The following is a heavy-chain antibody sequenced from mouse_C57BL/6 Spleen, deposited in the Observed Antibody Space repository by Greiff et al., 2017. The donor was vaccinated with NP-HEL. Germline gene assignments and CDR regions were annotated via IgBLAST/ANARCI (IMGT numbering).Heavy chain of an antibody. J-gene: IGHJ1*03. Sequence: EVQVVESEGGLVQPGSSMKLSCTASGFTFSDYYMAWVRQVPEKGLEWVANINYDGSSTYYLDSLKSRFIISRDNAKNILYLQMSSLKSEDTATYYCARFHYGLYWYFDVWGTGTTVTVSS. D-gene: IGHD1-1*02. CDR1: GFTFSDYY. CDR3: ARFHYGLYWYFDV. CDR2: INYDGSST. V-gene: IGHV5-16*01.